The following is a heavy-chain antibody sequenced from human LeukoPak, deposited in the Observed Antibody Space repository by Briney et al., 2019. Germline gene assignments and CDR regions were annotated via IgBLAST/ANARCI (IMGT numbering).Heavy chain of an antibody. D-gene: IGHD4-17*01. CDR3: AKSTTATQRGYFDY. CDR1: GFTFSSYG. J-gene: IGHJ4*02. V-gene: IGHV3-30*18. CDR2: ISYDGSNK. Sequence: PGRSLRLSCAASGFTFSSYGMHWVRQAPAKGLEWAAIISYDGSNKYYADSVKGRFTISRDNSKNTLYLQMNSLRAEDTAVYYCAKSTTATQRGYFDYWGQGTLVTVSS.